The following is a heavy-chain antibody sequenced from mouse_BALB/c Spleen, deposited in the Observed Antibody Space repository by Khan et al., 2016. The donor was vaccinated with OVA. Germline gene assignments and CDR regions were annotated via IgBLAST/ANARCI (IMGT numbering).Heavy chain of an antibody. J-gene: IGHJ4*01. Sequence: QLEESGPGLVKPSQSLSLTCTVTGYSITTNYAWDWIRQFPGNKLEWMGYRSYSGSTSYNQSLKSRISITRDTSKNQFFLQLNSVTTEDTATYYCARKNYYGYAVDYWRQGTSVTVSS. CDR2: RSYSGST. CDR1: GYSITTNYA. CDR3: ARKNYYGYAVDY. V-gene: IGHV3-2*02. D-gene: IGHD1-1*01.